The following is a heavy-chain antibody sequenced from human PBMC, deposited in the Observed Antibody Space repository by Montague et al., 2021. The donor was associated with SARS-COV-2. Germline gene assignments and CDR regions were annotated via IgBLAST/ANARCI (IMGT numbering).Heavy chain of an antibody. V-gene: IGHV3-48*03. J-gene: IGHJ3*02. D-gene: IGHD3-16*02. CDR1: GFTFSYYD. CDR3: TRDYRSVVGDGLDI. CDR2: ISTSAYTT. Sequence: SLRLSCAASGFTFSYYDMNWVRQAPGKGPEWISCISTSAYTTSYAGSVKGRFTISRDNGKNSLYLQMNSLRVEDTAVYYCTRDYRSVVGDGLDIRGQGTKVTVSS.